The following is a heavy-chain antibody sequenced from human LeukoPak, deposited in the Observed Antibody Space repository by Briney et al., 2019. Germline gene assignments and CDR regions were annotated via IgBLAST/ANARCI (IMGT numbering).Heavy chain of an antibody. V-gene: IGHV4-59*01. Sequence: SETLSLTCTVSGGSISSYYWSWIRQPPGKGLEWIGYIYYSGSTNYNPSLKSRVTISVDTSKNQFSLKLSSVTAADTAVYYCARAGSSGWPYYYGMDVWGQGTTVTVSS. CDR2: IYYSGST. D-gene: IGHD6-19*01. J-gene: IGHJ6*02. CDR1: GGSISSYY. CDR3: ARAGSSGWPYYYGMDV.